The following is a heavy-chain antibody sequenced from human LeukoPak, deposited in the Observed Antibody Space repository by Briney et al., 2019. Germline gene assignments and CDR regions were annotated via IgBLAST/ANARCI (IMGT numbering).Heavy chain of an antibody. D-gene: IGHD3-3*01. CDR1: GFTFSSYW. J-gene: IGHJ3*01. Sequence: GGSLRLSCAGSGFTFSSYWMTWVRQAPGKGLQWVANIKQDGSEKNYVDSGKGRFTISRDNAKNLLYLEMNSLRAEDTAVYYCVRDQADFWSGYSLDTFDVWGQGTTVAVSS. V-gene: IGHV3-7*01. CDR2: IKQDGSEK. CDR3: VRDQADFWSGYSLDTFDV.